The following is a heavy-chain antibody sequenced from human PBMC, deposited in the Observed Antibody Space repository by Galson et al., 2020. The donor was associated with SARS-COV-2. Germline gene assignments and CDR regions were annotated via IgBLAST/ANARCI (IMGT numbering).Heavy chain of an antibody. CDR1: GFTFSSYG. V-gene: IGHV3-33*01. Sequence: GGSLRLSCAASGFTFSSYGMHWVRQAPGKGLEWVAVIWYDGSNKYYADSVKGRFTISRDNSKNTLYLQMNSLRAEDTAVYYCARGDYDWGMDVWGQGTTVTVSS. CDR3: ARGDYDWGMDV. D-gene: IGHD5-12*01. J-gene: IGHJ6*02. CDR2: IWYDGSNK.